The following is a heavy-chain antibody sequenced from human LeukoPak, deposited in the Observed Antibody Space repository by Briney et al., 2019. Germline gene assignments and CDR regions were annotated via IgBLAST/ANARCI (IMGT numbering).Heavy chain of an antibody. CDR1: GFTSSDYY. V-gene: IGHV3-11*05. D-gene: IGHD6-13*01. CDR2: ISSSSSTYT. CDR3: ARGGSSWTLDS. Sequence: TGGSLRLSCAASGFTSSDYYMSWIRQAPGKGLEWVSYISSSSSTYTKYAESVKGRFTISRDNAKNSLYLQMNSLRAEDTAVYYCARGGSSWTLDSWGQGALVSVSS. J-gene: IGHJ4*02.